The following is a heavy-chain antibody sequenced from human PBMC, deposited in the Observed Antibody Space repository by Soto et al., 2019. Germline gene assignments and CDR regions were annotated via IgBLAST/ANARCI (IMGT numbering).Heavy chain of an antibody. V-gene: IGHV4-38-2*02. CDR1: GYSISSGYY. CDR3: ARDQRGYSSGE. D-gene: IGHD5-18*01. Sequence: SETLSLTCAVSGYSISSGYYWGWIRQPPGKGLEWIGSIYHSGSTYYNPSLKSRVTISVDTSKNQFSLKLSSVTAADTAVYYCARDQRGYSSGEWGQGTLVTVSS. CDR2: IYHSGST. J-gene: IGHJ4*02.